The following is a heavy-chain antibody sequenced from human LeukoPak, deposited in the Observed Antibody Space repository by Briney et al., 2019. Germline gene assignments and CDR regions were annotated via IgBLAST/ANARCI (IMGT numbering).Heavy chain of an antibody. V-gene: IGHV1-2*04. J-gene: IGHJ6*02. CDR1: GYTFTGYY. CDR3: ARDWGGVRRQSGWYYYYYGMDV. Sequence: GASVKVSCKASGYTFTGYYMHWVRQAPGRGLEWMGWINPNSGGTNYAQKFQGWVTMTRDTSISTAYMELSRLRSDDTAVYYCARDWGGVRRQSGWYYYYYGMDVWGQGTTVTVSS. D-gene: IGHD6-19*01. CDR2: INPNSGGT.